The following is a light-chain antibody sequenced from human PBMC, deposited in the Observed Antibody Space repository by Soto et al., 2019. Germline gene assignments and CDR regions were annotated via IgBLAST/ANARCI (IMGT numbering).Light chain of an antibody. CDR3: QQRSNGPLT. CDR1: QSVSSY. Sequence: EIVLTQSPATLSLSPGERVTLSCRASQSVSSYFAWYQQKPGQAPRILIYDASNRATGIPARFSGSGSGTDFTLTISSLAPEDFAVYYCQQRSNGPLTFGQGTRLEIK. CDR2: DAS. V-gene: IGKV3-11*01. J-gene: IGKJ5*01.